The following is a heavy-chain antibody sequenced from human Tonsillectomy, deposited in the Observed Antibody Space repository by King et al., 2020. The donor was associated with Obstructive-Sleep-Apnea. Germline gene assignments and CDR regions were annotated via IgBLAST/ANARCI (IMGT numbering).Heavy chain of an antibody. D-gene: IGHD3-3*01. CDR3: ARTIWSGYSDKYYFDY. CDR1: GGSISSGGYS. J-gene: IGHJ4*02. V-gene: IGHV4-30-4*07. CDR2: IYYSGSS. Sequence: QLQESGPGLVKPSQTLSLTCEVSGGSISSGGYSWSWIRQPPGKGLEWIGYIYYSGSSYSNPPLKSRVTISVDTSKNQFSLKLSSVTAADTAVYYCARTIWSGYSDKYYFDYWGQGTLVTVSS.